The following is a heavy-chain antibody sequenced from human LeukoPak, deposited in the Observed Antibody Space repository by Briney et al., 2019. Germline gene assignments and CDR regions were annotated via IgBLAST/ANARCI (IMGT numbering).Heavy chain of an antibody. CDR2: ISYDGSNK. CDR3: AKDKRPPALPRNYYGMDV. J-gene: IGHJ6*04. V-gene: IGHV3-30*18. Sequence: GGSLRLSCAASGFTFSSYGMHWVRQAPGKGLEWVAVISYDGSNKYYADSVKGRFTISRDNPKNTLYLQMNSLRAEDTAVYYCAKDKRPPALPRNYYGMDVWGKGTTVTVSS. D-gene: IGHD2-15*01. CDR1: GFTFSSYG.